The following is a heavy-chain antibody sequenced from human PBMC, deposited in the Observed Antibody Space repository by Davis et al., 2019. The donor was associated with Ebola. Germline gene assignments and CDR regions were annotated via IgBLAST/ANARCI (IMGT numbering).Heavy chain of an antibody. J-gene: IGHJ6*02. CDR1: GFTFSSYS. D-gene: IGHD5-12*01. CDR3: ATLVATTPYYYYYGMDV. CDR2: ISSSSSTI. V-gene: IGHV3-48*02. Sequence: GGSLRLSCAASGFTFSSYSMNWVRQAPGKGLEWVSYISSSSSTIYYADSVKGRFTISRDNAKNSLYLQMNSLRDEDTAVYYCATLVATTPYYYYYGMDVWGQGTTVTVSS.